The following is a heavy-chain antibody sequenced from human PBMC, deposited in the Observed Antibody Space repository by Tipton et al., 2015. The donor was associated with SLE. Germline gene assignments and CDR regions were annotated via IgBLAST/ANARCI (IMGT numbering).Heavy chain of an antibody. CDR1: GGSITGYH. D-gene: IGHD3-3*01. CDR2: VYYTGTT. CDR3: ARGRSYDFWNFHH. Sequence: LRLSCTVSGGSITGYHWSWIRQPPGKGLEWIGYVYYTGTTNYDPSLRSRVTMSADTSRNQFSLRLSSVTTADTAVYYCARGRSYDFWNFHHWGQGTLVTVSS. V-gene: IGHV4-59*01. J-gene: IGHJ1*01.